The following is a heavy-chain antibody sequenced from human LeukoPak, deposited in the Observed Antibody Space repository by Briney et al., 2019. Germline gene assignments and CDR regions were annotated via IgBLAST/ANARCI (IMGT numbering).Heavy chain of an antibody. Sequence: GRSLRLSCAASGFAFNTYAMHWVRQAPGQGLEWVALIWHDGSHKFYSNSVRGQFTISRDNSKNTVSLQMNNLRPEDAAVYYCAREIFSSGSYPDFWGQGTLVTVSS. D-gene: IGHD3-10*01. CDR1: GFAFNTYA. J-gene: IGHJ4*02. CDR2: IWHDGSHK. CDR3: AREIFSSGSYPDF. V-gene: IGHV3-33*01.